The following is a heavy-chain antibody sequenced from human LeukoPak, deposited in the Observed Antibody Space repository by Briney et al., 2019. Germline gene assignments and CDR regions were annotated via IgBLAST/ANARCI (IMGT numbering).Heavy chain of an antibody. Sequence: DSVKVSCKASGYTFSGTGWYLYWLRQAPGHGLECMGWIYPYTGATHYAQKFQGRVAMTRDTSISTAYMELGRLRPDDTAVYYCARDGPAQMVDFDYWGQGTLVTVSS. CDR3: ARDGPAQMVDFDY. V-gene: IGHV1-2*02. J-gene: IGHJ4*02. CDR1: GYTFSGTGWY. CDR2: IYPYTGAT. D-gene: IGHD3-10*01.